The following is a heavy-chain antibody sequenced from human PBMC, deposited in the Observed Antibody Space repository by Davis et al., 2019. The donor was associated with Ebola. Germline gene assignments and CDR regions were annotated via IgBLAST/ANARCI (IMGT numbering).Heavy chain of an antibody. CDR1: GGSISSSSYY. CDR2: IYYSGST. J-gene: IGHJ6*02. D-gene: IGHD6-13*01. V-gene: IGHV4-39*07. Sequence: PSETLSLTCTVSGGSISSSSYYWGWIRQPPGKGLEWIGSIYYSGSTYYNPSLKSRVTISVDTSKNQFSLKLSSVTAADTAVYYCARDFGWYSSSSNKLPSGMDVWGQGTTVTVSS. CDR3: ARDFGWYSSSSNKLPSGMDV.